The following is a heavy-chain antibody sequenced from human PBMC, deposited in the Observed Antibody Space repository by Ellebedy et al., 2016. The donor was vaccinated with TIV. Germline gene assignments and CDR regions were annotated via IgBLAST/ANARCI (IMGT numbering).Heavy chain of an antibody. D-gene: IGHD4-17*01. CDR1: GFTFSSYG. CDR3: AKDDYSDPRGILDY. CDR2: ISYDGSYK. V-gene: IGHV3-30*18. Sequence: GGSLRLSXAASGFTFSSYGMHWVRQAPGKGLEWVAVISYDGSYKYYADSVKGRFTISRENSKNTLYLQMNSLRAEDTAVYYCAKDDYSDPRGILDYWGQGTLVTVSS. J-gene: IGHJ4*02.